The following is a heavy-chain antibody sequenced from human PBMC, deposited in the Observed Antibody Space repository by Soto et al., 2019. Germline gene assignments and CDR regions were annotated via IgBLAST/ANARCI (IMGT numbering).Heavy chain of an antibody. V-gene: IGHV2-5*02. CDR1: GFSLNTRGVG. CDR3: AHRRGDLLTGRYDFDY. D-gene: IGHD3-9*01. J-gene: IGHJ4*02. Sequence: QITLKESGPSLVKPTQTLTLTCTFSGFSLNTRGVGVGWIRQPPGKALEWLALISWDGEKRYRPSQKSRLTTTKDPSQNQVVLTMTNTDPVDTATYYCAHRRGDLLTGRYDFDYWGQGTLVTVSS. CDR2: ISWDGEK.